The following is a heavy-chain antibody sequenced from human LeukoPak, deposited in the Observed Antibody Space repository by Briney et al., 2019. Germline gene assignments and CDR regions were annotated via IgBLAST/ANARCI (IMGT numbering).Heavy chain of an antibody. CDR1: GFTFSSYA. V-gene: IGHV3-30-3*01. CDR3: ARDAPSPRYSSGGSCYYWYFDL. CDR2: ISYDGSNK. J-gene: IGHJ2*01. D-gene: IGHD2-15*01. Sequence: GRSLRLSCAASGFTFSSYAMHWVRQAPGKGLEWVAVISYDGSNKYYADSVKGRFTISRDNSKNTLYLQMNSLRAEDTAVYYCARDAPSPRYSSGGSCYYWYFDLWGRGTLVTVSS.